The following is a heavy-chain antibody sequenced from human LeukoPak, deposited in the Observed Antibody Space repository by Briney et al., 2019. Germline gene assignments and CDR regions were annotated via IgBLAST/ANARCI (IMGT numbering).Heavy chain of an antibody. CDR3: AKGGSGYFLDL. CDR1: GFIFNNYG. D-gene: IGHD3-22*01. Sequence: GGSLRLSCAASGFIFNNYGLVWVRQAPGKGLEWVSAISNDGGGTTYADFVKGRFTISRDNSKNTLFLQMNSLRGEDTALYYCAKGGSGYFLDLWGQGTLVTVS. V-gene: IGHV3-23*01. J-gene: IGHJ5*02. CDR2: ISNDGGGT.